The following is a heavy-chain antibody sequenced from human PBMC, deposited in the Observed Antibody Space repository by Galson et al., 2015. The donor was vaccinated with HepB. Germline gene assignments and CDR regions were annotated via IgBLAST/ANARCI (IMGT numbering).Heavy chain of an antibody. CDR3: ARRIRTTAMAYTGFDY. J-gene: IGHJ4*02. Sequence: QSGAEVKKPGESLRISCKGSGYSFTSYWISWVRQMPGKGLEWMGRIDPSDSYTNYSPSFQGHVTISADKSISTAYLQWSSLKASDTAMYYCARRIRTTAMAYTGFDYWGQGTLVTVSS. D-gene: IGHD5-18*01. CDR1: GYSFTSYW. V-gene: IGHV5-10-1*01. CDR2: IDPSDSYT.